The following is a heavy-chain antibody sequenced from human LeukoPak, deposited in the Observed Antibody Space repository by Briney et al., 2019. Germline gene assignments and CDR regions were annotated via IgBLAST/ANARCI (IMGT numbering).Heavy chain of an antibody. Sequence: SSETRSLTCTVSGGSISSYYWSWIRQPPGKGLEWIGYIYYSGSTNYSPSLKSRVTISVDTSKNQFSLKLSSVTAADTAVYYCARSRGDYYDGSGIPYNYWGQGTLVTVSS. CDR1: GGSISSYY. CDR3: ARSRGDYYDGSGIPYNY. V-gene: IGHV4-59*12. CDR2: IYYSGST. J-gene: IGHJ4*02. D-gene: IGHD3-22*01.